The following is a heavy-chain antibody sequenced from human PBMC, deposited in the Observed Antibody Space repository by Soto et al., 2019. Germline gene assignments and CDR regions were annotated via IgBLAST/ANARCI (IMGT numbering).Heavy chain of an antibody. CDR3: AKDVEGSLDF. Sequence: GGSLRLSCAASGFNFSNHWMNWVRQAPGRGMEWVAKIKEDGSSTYFADSVRRRFTISRDNAKNALFLQMNSLRAEDTAIYYCAKDVEGSLDFWGLGTLVTVSA. J-gene: IGHJ4*02. CDR1: GFNFSNHW. CDR2: IKEDGSST. D-gene: IGHD3-3*01. V-gene: IGHV3-7*01.